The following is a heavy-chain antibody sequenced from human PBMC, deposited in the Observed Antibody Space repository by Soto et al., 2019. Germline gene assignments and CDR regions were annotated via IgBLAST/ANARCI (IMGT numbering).Heavy chain of an antibody. CDR3: ATRLMEYTYYDFWSGMDYFDY. J-gene: IGHJ4*02. CDR1: GGTFSSYA. CDR2: IIPIFGTA. Sequence: QVQLVQSGAEVQKPGSSVKVSCKASGGTFSSYAISWVRQAPGQGLEWMVGIIPIFGTANYAQKFQGRVTITADEYTSTAYMELSSLRSEDTAVYYCATRLMEYTYYDFWSGMDYFDYWGQGTLVTVSS. V-gene: IGHV1-69*01. D-gene: IGHD3-3*01.